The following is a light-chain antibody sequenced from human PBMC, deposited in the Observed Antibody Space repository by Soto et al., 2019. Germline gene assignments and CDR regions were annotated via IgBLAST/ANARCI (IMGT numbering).Light chain of an antibody. J-gene: IGKJ5*01. Sequence: VMTQSPATLSVSPWERATLSCRASQSVSSKLAWYQQKHGQAPRLLIYGASTRATGIPARFSGSGSGTEFTLTISSLQSADFAVYYCQQYDNWPPITFGQGTRLEIK. V-gene: IGKV3-15*01. CDR1: QSVSSK. CDR3: QQYDNWPPIT. CDR2: GAS.